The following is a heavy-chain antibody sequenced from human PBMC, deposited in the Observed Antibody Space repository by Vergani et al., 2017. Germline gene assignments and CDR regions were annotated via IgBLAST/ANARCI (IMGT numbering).Heavy chain of an antibody. CDR3: ANGGYGLVGGSLGDY. V-gene: IGHV3-30*18. CDR1: GFTFSSYG. D-gene: IGHD3-10*01. Sequence: QVQLVESGGGVVQPGRSLRLSCAASGFTFSSYGMHWVRQAPGKGLEWVAVISYDGSNKYYADSVKGRFTISRDNSKNTLYLQMNSLRAEDTAVYYCANGGYGLVGGSLGDYWGQGTLVTVSS. CDR2: ISYDGSNK. J-gene: IGHJ4*02.